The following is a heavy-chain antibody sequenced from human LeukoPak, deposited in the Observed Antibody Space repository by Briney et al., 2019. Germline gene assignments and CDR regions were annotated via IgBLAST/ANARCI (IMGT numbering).Heavy chain of an antibody. V-gene: IGHV4-39*07. CDR3: AGRMVATAEEAGFDY. D-gene: IGHD5-12*01. Sequence: SETLSLTCTVSGGSISSSSYYWGWIRQPPGKGLEWIGSIYYSGSTYYNPSLKSRVTISVDTSKNQFSLKLSSVTAADTAVYYCAGRMVATAEEAGFDYWGQGTLVTVSS. CDR1: GGSISSSSYY. J-gene: IGHJ4*02. CDR2: IYYSGST.